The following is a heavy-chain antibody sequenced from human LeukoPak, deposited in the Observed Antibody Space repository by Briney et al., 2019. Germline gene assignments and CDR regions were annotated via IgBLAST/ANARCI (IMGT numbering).Heavy chain of an antibody. CDR1: GGSFSGYY. V-gene: IGHV4-34*01. Sequence: SETLSLTCAVCGGSFSGYYWSGLRQPPGKGLEWIGEINHSGSTNYNPSLKSRVTISVDTSKNQFSMKLSSVTAADTAVYYCARGESIAARTPNYYYYYYMDVWGKGTTVTVSS. D-gene: IGHD6-6*01. CDR2: INHSGST. J-gene: IGHJ6*03. CDR3: ARGESIAARTPNYYYYYYMDV.